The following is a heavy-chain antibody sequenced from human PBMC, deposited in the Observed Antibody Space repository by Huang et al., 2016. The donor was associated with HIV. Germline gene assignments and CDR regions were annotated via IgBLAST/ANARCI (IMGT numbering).Heavy chain of an antibody. J-gene: IGHJ4*02. Sequence: QVQLVESGGGVVQPGRSLRISCAASGFTFSSYGMHWVRQAPGKGREVVAVISYDAKTKYYADSVKGRFSISRDNSKTTVYLQLNSLRLEDTAVYYCAKGGSAAAVLDFWGQGTLVTVSS. CDR2: ISYDAKTK. CDR1: GFTFSSYG. CDR3: AKGGSAAAVLDF. D-gene: IGHD6-13*01. V-gene: IGHV3-30*18.